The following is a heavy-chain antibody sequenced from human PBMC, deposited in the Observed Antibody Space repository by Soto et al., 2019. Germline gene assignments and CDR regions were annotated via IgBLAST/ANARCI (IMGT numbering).Heavy chain of an antibody. CDR3: ATYNPGYSYGSRAFDI. V-gene: IGHV1-69*01. J-gene: IGHJ3*02. Sequence: SVKFSCKSSGGTFRSYAISWVRQAPGQGLEWMGGIIPIFGTANYAQKFQGRVTITADESTSTAYMELSSLRSEDTAVYYCATYNPGYSYGSRAFDIWGQGTMVTVSS. CDR2: IIPIFGTA. D-gene: IGHD5-18*01. CDR1: GGTFRSYA.